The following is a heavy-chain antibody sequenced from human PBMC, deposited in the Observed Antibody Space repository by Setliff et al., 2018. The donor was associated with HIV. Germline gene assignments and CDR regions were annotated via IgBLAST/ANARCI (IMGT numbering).Heavy chain of an antibody. CDR2: IYTSGST. V-gene: IGHV4-4*07. CDR3: ARGRAYYNRRPFDY. Sequence: SETLSLTCTVSGGSISSYYWSWIRQPAGKGLEWIGRIYTSGSTNYNPSLKSRVTISLDASRNHFSLKLSSLTAADTAVYYCARGRAYYNRRPFDYWGQGTLVTVSS. D-gene: IGHD3-22*01. CDR1: GGSISSYY. J-gene: IGHJ4*02.